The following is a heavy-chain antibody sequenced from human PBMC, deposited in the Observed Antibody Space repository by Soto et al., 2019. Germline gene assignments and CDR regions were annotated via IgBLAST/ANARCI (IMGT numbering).Heavy chain of an antibody. CDR1: GYTFTSYG. D-gene: IGHD6-13*01. Sequence: QVQLVQSGAEVKKPGASVKVSCKASGYTFTSYGISWVRQAPGQGLEWMGWISAYNGTTTYAQKSQGRFTMTTDTSTSTAYMAVRSLRSDDTAVYYCARDAAAALNDYCCQGTLVTVSS. CDR2: ISAYNGTT. V-gene: IGHV1-18*01. CDR3: ARDAAAALNDY. J-gene: IGHJ4*02.